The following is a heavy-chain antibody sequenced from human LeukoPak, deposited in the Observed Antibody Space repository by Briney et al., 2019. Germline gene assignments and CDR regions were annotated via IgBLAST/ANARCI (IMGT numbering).Heavy chain of an antibody. CDR2: ISYDGSNK. D-gene: IGHD3-16*01. J-gene: IGHJ6*02. CDR1: GFTFSSYG. V-gene: IGHV3-30*03. Sequence: GGSLRLSCAASGFTFSSYGMHWVRQAPGKGLEWVAVISYDGSNKYYADSVKGRFTISRDNAKNSLYLQMNSLRDEDTAVYYCASSLGRYYYGMGVWGQGTTVTVSS. CDR3: ASSLGRYYYGMGV.